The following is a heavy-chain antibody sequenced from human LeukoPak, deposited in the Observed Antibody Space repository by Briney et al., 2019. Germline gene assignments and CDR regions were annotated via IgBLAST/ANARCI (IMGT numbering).Heavy chain of an antibody. D-gene: IGHD1-14*01. CDR2: ISYDGSNK. V-gene: IGHV3-30*04. J-gene: IGHJ4*02. CDR3: ARDRTVAKFDY. Sequence: GGSLRLSCAASGFTFSSYAMHWVRQAPGKGLEWVAVISYDGSNKYYADSVKGRFTISRDNSKNTLYLQMNSLRAEDTAVYYCARDRTVAKFDYWGQGTLVTVSS. CDR1: GFTFSSYA.